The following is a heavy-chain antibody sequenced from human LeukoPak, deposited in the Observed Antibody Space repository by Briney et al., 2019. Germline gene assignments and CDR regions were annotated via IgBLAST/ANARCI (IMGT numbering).Heavy chain of an antibody. D-gene: IGHD3-3*01. CDR2: IYYTGST. CDR1: GGSISTYY. CDR3: ARGLNDSWTGENY. V-gene: IGHV4-59*12. Sequence: SETLSLTCTVSGGSISTYYWSWIRQPPGKGLEWIGYIYYTGSTNYNPSLKSRVTISLDTSKSQFSLKVRYVTAADTAVYYCARGLNDSWTGENYWGQGTLVTVSS. J-gene: IGHJ4*02.